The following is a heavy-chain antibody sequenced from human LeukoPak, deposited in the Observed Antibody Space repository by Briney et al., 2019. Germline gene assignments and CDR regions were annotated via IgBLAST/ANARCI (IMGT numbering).Heavy chain of an antibody. Sequence: SETLSLTCAVYGGSFSGYYWSWIRQPPGKGLEWIGEINHSGSTNYNPSLKSRVTISVDTSKNQFSLKLSSVTAADTAVYYCARNFDYWGQGTLVTVSS. J-gene: IGHJ4*02. CDR1: GGSFSGYY. CDR2: INHSGST. CDR3: ARNFDY. V-gene: IGHV4-34*01.